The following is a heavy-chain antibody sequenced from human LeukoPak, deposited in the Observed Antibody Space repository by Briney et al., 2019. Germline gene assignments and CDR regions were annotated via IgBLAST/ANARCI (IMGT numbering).Heavy chain of an antibody. Sequence: ASVKVSCKASGGTFSSYAISWVRQAPGQGLEWMGGIIPIFGTANYAQKFQGRVTITADESTSTAYMELSSLRSEDTAVYYCARGATLLWFGEPPDYWGQGTLVTVSS. J-gene: IGHJ4*02. CDR3: ARGATLLWFGEPPDY. CDR1: GGTFSSYA. D-gene: IGHD3-10*01. CDR2: IIPIFGTA. V-gene: IGHV1-69*13.